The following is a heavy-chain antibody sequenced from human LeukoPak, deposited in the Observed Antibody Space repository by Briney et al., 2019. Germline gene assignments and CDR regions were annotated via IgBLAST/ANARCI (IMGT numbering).Heavy chain of an antibody. Sequence: GRSLRLSCAASGFTFDDYAMHWVRQAPGKGLEWVSGISWNSGSIGYADSVKGRFTISRDNAKNSLYLQMNSLRTEDTALYYCAKAHSGYDYSIFDYWGQGTLVTVSS. J-gene: IGHJ4*02. CDR3: AKAHSGYDYSIFDY. CDR1: GFTFDDYA. D-gene: IGHD5-12*01. CDR2: ISWNSGSI. V-gene: IGHV3-9*01.